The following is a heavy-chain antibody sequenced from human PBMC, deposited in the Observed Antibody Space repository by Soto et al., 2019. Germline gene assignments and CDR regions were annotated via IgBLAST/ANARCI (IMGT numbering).Heavy chain of an antibody. J-gene: IGHJ4*02. CDR1: GFTFSSYG. D-gene: IGHD3-10*01. CDR2: ISYDGSNK. CDR3: APSFGAFDY. Sequence: QVQLVESGGGVVQPGRSLRLSCAASGFTFSSYGMHWVRQAPGKGLEWVAVISYDGSNKYYADSVKGRFTISRDNSKNTLYLQMNSLRDQDTAVYYCAPSFGAFDYWGQGTLVTVSS. V-gene: IGHV3-30*03.